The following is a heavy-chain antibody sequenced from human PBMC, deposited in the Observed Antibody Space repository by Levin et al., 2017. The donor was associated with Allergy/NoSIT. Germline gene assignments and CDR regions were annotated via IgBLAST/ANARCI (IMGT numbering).Heavy chain of an antibody. CDR1: GFTFSSYW. D-gene: IGHD4-17*01. CDR2: IKQDGSEK. J-gene: IGHJ4*02. V-gene: IGHV3-7*01. CDR3: ASPAGLRSNPDY. Sequence: VASVKVSCAASGFTFSSYWMSWVRQAPGKGLEWVANIKQDGSEKYYVDSVKGRFTISRDNAKNSLYLQMNSLRAEDTAVYYCASPAGLRSNPDYWGQGTLVTVSS.